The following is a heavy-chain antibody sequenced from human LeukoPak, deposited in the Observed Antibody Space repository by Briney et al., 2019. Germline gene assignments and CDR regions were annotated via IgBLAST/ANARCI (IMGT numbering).Heavy chain of an antibody. CDR1: GFSFNRYA. CDR2: SSGSGGRT. CDR3: AQSTSMRYFFDL. Sequence: GGSLRLSCAASGFSFNRYAVAWVRQAPGKGLEWVSTSSGSGGRTFFADSVKGRFTVSRDNSVFLQMNSLRAEDTALYYCAQSTSMRYFFDLWGRGTLVTVSS. V-gene: IGHV3-23*01. D-gene: IGHD2-8*01. J-gene: IGHJ2*01.